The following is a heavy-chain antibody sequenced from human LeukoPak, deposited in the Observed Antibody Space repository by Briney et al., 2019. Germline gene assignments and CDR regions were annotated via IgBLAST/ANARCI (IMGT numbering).Heavy chain of an antibody. V-gene: IGHV1-2*02. Sequence: ASVKVSCKASGYTFTGYYMHWVRQAPGQGLEWMGWINPNSGGTNYAQKFQGRVTMTRDTSISTAYMELSRLRSDDTAVYYCARISRIGGSYYAYFDYWGQGTLVTVSS. D-gene: IGHD1-26*01. CDR2: INPNSGGT. CDR3: ARISRIGGSYYAYFDY. J-gene: IGHJ4*02. CDR1: GYTFTGYY.